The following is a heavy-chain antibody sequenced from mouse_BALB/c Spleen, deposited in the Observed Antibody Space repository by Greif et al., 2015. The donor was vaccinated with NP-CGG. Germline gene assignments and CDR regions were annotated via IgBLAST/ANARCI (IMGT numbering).Heavy chain of an antibody. V-gene: IGHV1S22*01. Sequence: LQQSGSELVRPGASVKLSCKASGYTFTSYWMHWVKQRHGQGLEWIGNIYPGSGSTNYDEKFKSKGTLTVDTSSSTAYMHLSSLTSEDSAVYYCTRLYYGYAVHYFDYRGQGTTLTVSS. CDR1: GYTFTSYW. J-gene: IGHJ2*01. CDR2: IYPGSGST. CDR3: TRLYYGYAVHYFDY. D-gene: IGHD2-2*01.